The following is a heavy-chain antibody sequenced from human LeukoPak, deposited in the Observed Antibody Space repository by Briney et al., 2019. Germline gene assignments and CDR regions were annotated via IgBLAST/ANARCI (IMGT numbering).Heavy chain of an antibody. CDR3: ATDQYGSGSYQY. J-gene: IGHJ4*02. D-gene: IGHD3-10*01. Sequence: ASVKVSCKVSGYTLTELSMHWVRQAPGNRLEWLGGFDPEDGETIYAQKFQGRVTMTEDTSTDTAYMQLSSLRSEDTAVYYCATDQYGSGSYQYWGQGTLVTVSS. CDR1: GYTLTELS. V-gene: IGHV1-24*01. CDR2: FDPEDGET.